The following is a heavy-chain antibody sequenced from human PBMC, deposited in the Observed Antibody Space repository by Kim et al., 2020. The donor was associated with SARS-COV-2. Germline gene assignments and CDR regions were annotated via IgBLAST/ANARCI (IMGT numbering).Heavy chain of an antibody. V-gene: IGHV4-59*01. J-gene: IGHJ2*01. CDR3: AREHDFWSGYQNWYFDL. D-gene: IGHD3-3*01. Sequence: LKSRVTISVDTSKNQFSLKLSSVTAADTAVYYCAREHDFWSGYQNWYFDLWGRGTLVTVSS.